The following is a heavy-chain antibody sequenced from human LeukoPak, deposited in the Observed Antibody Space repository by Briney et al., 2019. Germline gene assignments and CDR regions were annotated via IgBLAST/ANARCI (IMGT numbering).Heavy chain of an antibody. CDR3: ARAPTRYCSSTSCLWGVAFDI. CDR1: GGSFSGYY. D-gene: IGHD2-2*01. V-gene: IGHV4-34*01. Sequence: PSETLSLTCAVYGGSFSGYYWSWIRQPPGKGLEWIGEINHSGSTNYNPSLKSRVTISVDMSKNQFSLKLSSVTAADTAVYYCARAPTRYCSSTSCLWGVAFDIWGQGTMVTVSS. J-gene: IGHJ3*02. CDR2: INHSGST.